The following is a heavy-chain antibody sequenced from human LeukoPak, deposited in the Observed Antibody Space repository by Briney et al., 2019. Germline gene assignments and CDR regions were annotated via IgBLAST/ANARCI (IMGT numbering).Heavy chain of an antibody. CDR3: AGDGLDYGGNDQRKYYYYYMDV. Sequence: GGSLRLSCAASGFTFSNFAMSWVRQAPGKGLEWVSTVSGSASNTYYADSVKGRFTVSRDNSRNTLDLQLNSLRADDTAVYYCAGDGLDYGGNDQRKYYYYYMDVWGKGTTVTVSS. CDR2: VSGSASNT. CDR1: GFTFSNFA. D-gene: IGHD4-23*01. J-gene: IGHJ6*03. V-gene: IGHV3-23*01.